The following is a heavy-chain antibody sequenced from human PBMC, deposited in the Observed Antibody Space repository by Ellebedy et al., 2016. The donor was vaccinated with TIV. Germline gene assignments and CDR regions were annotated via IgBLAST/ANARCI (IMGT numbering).Heavy chain of an antibody. J-gene: IGHJ3*02. Sequence: ASVKVSCKASGYTFTSYYMHWVRQAPGQGLEWMGIINPSGGSTSYAQNFQGRVTMTRDTSTSTVYMELSSLRSEDTAVYYCARVHAAFALGVVPAAMLATGAFDIWGQGTMVTVSS. CDR3: ARVHAAFALGVVPAAMLATGAFDI. CDR1: GYTFTSYY. V-gene: IGHV1-46*01. CDR2: INPSGGST. D-gene: IGHD2-2*01.